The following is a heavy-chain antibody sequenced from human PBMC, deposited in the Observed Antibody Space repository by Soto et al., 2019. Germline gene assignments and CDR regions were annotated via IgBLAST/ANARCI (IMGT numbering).Heavy chain of an antibody. CDR1: GGSISSGGYY. D-gene: IGHD3-9*01. Sequence: QVQLQESGPGLVKPSQTLSLTCTVSGGSISSGGYYWSWIRQHPGKGLEWIGYIYYSGGTYYNPSLKSRLTISVDTSKNQFSLKLSSVTAADTAVYYCARGRQTYDILTGYSHDGLDIWGQGTIVTVSS. V-gene: IGHV4-31*03. J-gene: IGHJ3*02. CDR3: ARGRQTYDILTGYSHDGLDI. CDR2: IYYSGGT.